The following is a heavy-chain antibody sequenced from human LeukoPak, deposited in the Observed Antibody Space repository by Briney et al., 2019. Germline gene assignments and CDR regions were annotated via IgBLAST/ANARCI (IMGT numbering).Heavy chain of an antibody. V-gene: IGHV1-2*02. CDR1: GYTFTGYY. CDR2: INPNSGGT. J-gene: IGHJ4*02. D-gene: IGHD5-18*01. CDR3: AREEDTAMVPFDY. Sequence: ASVKVSCKASGYTFTGYYMHWVRQAPGQGLEWMGWINPNSGGTNYAQKFQGRVTMTRDTPISTAYMELSRLRSDDTAVYYCAREEDTAMVPFDYWGQGTLVTVSS.